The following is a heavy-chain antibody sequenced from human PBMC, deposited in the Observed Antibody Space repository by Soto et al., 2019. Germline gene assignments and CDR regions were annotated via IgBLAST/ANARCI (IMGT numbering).Heavy chain of an antibody. CDR1: GGSISSGGYY. V-gene: IGHV4-31*03. D-gene: IGHD3-10*01. J-gene: IGHJ1*01. CDR2: IHHSGST. CDR3: VRGVLS. Sequence: QVQLQESGPGLVKASQTLSLTCNVSGGSISSGGYYWTWIRQHPGKGLEWIGNIHHSGSTFYNPSLKSRVSIPVDTSKNQFSLMLSSVTAADTAVYFCVRGVLSWGQGTLVTVSS.